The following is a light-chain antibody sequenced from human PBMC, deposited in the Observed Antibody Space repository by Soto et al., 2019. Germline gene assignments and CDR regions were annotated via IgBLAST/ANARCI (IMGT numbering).Light chain of an antibody. Sequence: DIQMTQSPSTLSASVGDRVTITCRASQSISSWLAWYQQKPGKAPKVLIYDASSLESGVPSRFSGSGSGTEFTLTISSLKPDDSATNYCQQNGSYSSFTFGQGTKLAIK. J-gene: IGKJ2*01. CDR1: QSISSW. V-gene: IGKV1-5*01. CDR3: QQNGSYSSFT. CDR2: DAS.